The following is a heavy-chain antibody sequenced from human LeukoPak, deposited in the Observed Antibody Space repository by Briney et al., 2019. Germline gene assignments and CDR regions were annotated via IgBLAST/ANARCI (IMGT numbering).Heavy chain of an antibody. V-gene: IGHV1-69*13. CDR2: IIPIFGTA. D-gene: IGHD2-8*01. CDR1: VGTFSSYA. CDR3: ASGLGYCTNGVCYGGIYFDY. Sequence: SVKVSCKASVGTFSSYAIRWVRQAPGQGVEWMGGIIPIFGTANYAQKFQGRVTITADESTRTAYMELSSLRSEDTAVYYCASGLGYCTNGVCYGGIYFDYWGQGTLVTVSS. J-gene: IGHJ4*02.